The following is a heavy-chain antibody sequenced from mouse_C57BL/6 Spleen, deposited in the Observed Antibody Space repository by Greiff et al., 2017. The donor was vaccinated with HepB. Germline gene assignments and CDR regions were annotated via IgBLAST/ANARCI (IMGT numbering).Heavy chain of an antibody. CDR1: GYTFTSYW. D-gene: IGHD1-1*01. CDR3: VQSYYGSSYGYFDV. CDR2: IDPSDSYT. Sequence: QVQLQQPGAELVRPGTSVKLSCKASGYTFTSYWMHWVKQRPGQGLEWIGVIDPSDSYTNYNQKFKGKATLTVDTSSSTAYMQLSSLTSEDSAVYYCVQSYYGSSYGYFDVWGTGTTVTVSS. V-gene: IGHV1-59*01. J-gene: IGHJ1*03.